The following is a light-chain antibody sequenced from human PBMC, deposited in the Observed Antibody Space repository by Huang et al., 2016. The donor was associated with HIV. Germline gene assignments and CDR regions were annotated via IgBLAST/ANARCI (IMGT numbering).Light chain of an antibody. Sequence: AIRITQSPSSLSASTGDKVSITCRASQDINTYLAWYQQKPGKPPSLLIYATSTLQSGVPSRVSGSGSVTDFTLTITHLQSEDFATYYCQQYYSFPLTFGQGSQVEV. V-gene: IGKV1-8*01. CDR1: QDINTY. J-gene: IGKJ1*01. CDR3: QQYYSFPLT. CDR2: ATS.